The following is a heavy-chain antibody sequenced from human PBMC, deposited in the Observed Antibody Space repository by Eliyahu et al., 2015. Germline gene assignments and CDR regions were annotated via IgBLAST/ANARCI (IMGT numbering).Heavy chain of an antibody. V-gene: IGHV4-39*07. Sequence: QLQLQESGPGLVXPSETLSLTXXVXGGSIXSSSYYWGXVRQPPGKGXEWIGSIYYSGSTYYNPSLKSRVTISVDTXKNQFSLKLSSVTAADTAVYYCARGAGRSGYQDYFDYWGQGTLVTVSS. CDR2: IYYSGST. CDR1: GGSIXSSSYY. D-gene: IGHD3-22*01. CDR3: ARGAGRSGYQDYFDY. J-gene: IGHJ4*02.